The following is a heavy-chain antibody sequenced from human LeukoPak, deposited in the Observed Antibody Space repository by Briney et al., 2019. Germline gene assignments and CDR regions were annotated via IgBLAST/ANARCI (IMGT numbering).Heavy chain of an antibody. CDR3: ARALNYYGSGSYYGY. CDR2: IRYDGSNK. V-gene: IGHV3-30*02. J-gene: IGHJ4*02. D-gene: IGHD3-10*01. CDR1: GFTFSSYG. Sequence: GGSLRLSCAASGFTFSSYGMHWVRQAPGKGLEWVAFIRYDGSNKYYADSVKGRFTISRDNAKNSLYLQMNSLRAEDTAVYYCARALNYYGSGSYYGYWGQGTLVTVSS.